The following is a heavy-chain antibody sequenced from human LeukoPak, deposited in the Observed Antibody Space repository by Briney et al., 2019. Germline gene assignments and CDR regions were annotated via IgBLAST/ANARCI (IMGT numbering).Heavy chain of an antibody. Sequence: SQTLSLTCTVSGGSISSGGYYWSWIRQHPGKGLEWIGYIYYSGSTYYNPSLRSRVTISVDTSKNQFSLKLSSVTAADTAVYYCARGADDSSGYPFDYWGQGTLVTVSS. D-gene: IGHD3-22*01. CDR1: GGSISSGGYY. CDR3: ARGADDSSGYPFDY. V-gene: IGHV4-31*03. J-gene: IGHJ4*02. CDR2: IYYSGST.